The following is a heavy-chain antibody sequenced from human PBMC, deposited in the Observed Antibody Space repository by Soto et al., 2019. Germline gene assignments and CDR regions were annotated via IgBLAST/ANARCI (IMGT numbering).Heavy chain of an antibody. V-gene: IGHV3-74*01. D-gene: IGHD2-21*02. J-gene: IGHJ4*02. Sequence: PGGSLRLSCAASGFTFNTWMHWVRQAPGEGLVWVSSIDSDDSITSYADSVKGRFTISRDNAKNTLYLQMNSLRAEDTAVYYCATLGLQQDFWGQGTLVTVSS. CDR2: IDSDDSIT. CDR3: ATLGLQQDF. CDR1: GFTFNTW.